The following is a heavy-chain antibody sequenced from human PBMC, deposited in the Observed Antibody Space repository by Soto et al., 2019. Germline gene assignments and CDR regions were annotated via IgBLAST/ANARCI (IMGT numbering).Heavy chain of an antibody. CDR1: GYTLTELS. CDR3: ATAGVVTAPPNYYYYMDV. Sequence: GASVKVSCKVSGYTLTELSMHWVRQAPGKGLEWMGGFDPEDGETIYAQKFQGRVTMTEDTSTDTAYMELSSLRSEDTAVYYCATAGVVTAPPNYYYYMDVWGKGTTVTVSS. CDR2: FDPEDGET. D-gene: IGHD3-3*01. V-gene: IGHV1-24*01. J-gene: IGHJ6*03.